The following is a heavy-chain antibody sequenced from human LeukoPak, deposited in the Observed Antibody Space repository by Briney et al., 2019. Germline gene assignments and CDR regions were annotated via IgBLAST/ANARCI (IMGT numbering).Heavy chain of an antibody. D-gene: IGHD1-1*01. CDR1: GYTFTSYD. Sequence: ASVKVSCKASGYTFTSYDINWVRQATGQGLEWMGWMNPSSGNTGYAQKFQGRVTITRNTSISTAYMELSSLRSEDTAVYYCARGSTTGRSTSGDWFDPWGQGTLVTVSS. CDR2: MNPSSGNT. J-gene: IGHJ5*02. V-gene: IGHV1-8*03. CDR3: ARGSTTGRSTSGDWFDP.